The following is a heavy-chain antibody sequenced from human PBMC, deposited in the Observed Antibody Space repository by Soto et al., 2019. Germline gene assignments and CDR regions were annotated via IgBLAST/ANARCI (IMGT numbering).Heavy chain of an antibody. CDR1: GFTFRNYI. D-gene: IGHD3-10*01. Sequence: GGSLRLSCAAAGFTFRNYIMHWVRQAPGKGLEWVAIILHDGNNKYYADSVKGRFTISRDNSKNTLYLQMNSLRTEDTAIYYCARDDEGGSYCDLGYWGQGTLVTVS. CDR3: ARDDEGGSYCDLGY. CDR2: ILHDGNNK. J-gene: IGHJ4*02. V-gene: IGHV3-30-3*01.